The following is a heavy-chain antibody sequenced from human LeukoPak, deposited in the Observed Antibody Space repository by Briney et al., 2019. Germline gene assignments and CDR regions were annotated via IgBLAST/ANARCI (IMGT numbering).Heavy chain of an antibody. CDR1: GGSISSYY. V-gene: IGHV4-59*01. D-gene: IGHD3-3*01. Sequence: SETLSLTCTVSGGSISSYYWSWIRQPPGKGLEWIGYIYYSGSTNYNPSLKSRVTISVDTSKNQFSLKLSSVTAADTAVYYCARGYYDFWSGYKRYFDYWGQGTLVTVSS. J-gene: IGHJ4*02. CDR3: ARGYYDFWSGYKRYFDY. CDR2: IYYSGST.